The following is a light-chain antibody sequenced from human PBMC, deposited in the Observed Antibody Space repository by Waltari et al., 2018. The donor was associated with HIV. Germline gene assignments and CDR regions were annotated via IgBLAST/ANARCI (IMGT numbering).Light chain of an antibody. Sequence: EIVLTQSPGTLYLSPGARATLSCRASQSVSSSYLAWYQQKPGQAPRLLIYGASSRATGIPDRFSGSGSGTDFTLTISRLEPEDFAVYYCQQYGSSPAITFGQGTRLEIK. CDR2: GAS. CDR3: QQYGSSPAIT. V-gene: IGKV3-20*01. CDR1: QSVSSSY. J-gene: IGKJ5*01.